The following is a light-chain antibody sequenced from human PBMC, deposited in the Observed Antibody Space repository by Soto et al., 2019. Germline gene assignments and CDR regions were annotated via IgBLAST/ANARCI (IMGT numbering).Light chain of an antibody. CDR3: AAWDDSLSGVV. J-gene: IGLJ2*01. V-gene: IGLV1-47*01. Sequence: QSVLTQPPSASGTPGQRVTISCSGSSSNIGSNFIYWYQQLPGTAPKLLIYRNNERPSGVPDRFSGSKSGTSASLVISGLRSEDEADYHCAAWDDSLSGVVFGGGTKVTVL. CDR2: RNN. CDR1: SSNIGSNF.